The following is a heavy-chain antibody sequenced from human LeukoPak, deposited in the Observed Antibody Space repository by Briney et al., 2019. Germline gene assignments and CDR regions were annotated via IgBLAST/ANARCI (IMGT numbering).Heavy chain of an antibody. Sequence: QPGGSLRLSCAASGFTFRSHGMHWVRQAPGKGLEWVAVIWYDGSNKYYGDSVKGRFTISRDNSKNTLYLQMNSLRAGDTAVYYCARDSRARRIDYWGQGTLVTVSS. J-gene: IGHJ4*02. CDR1: GFTFRSHG. CDR3: ARDSRARRIDY. D-gene: IGHD6-6*01. CDR2: IWYDGSNK. V-gene: IGHV3-33*01.